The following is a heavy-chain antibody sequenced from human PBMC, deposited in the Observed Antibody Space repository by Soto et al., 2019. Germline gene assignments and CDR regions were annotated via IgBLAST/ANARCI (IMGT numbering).Heavy chain of an antibody. V-gene: IGHV3-23*01. D-gene: IGHD2-15*01. Sequence: GGSLRLSCAASGFTFSSYAMSWVRQAPGKGLEWVSAISGSGGSTYYADSVKGRFTISRDNSKNTLYLQMNSLRAEDTAVYYCAKDISVVVVVVAATGAFDIWGQGTMVTVSS. CDR3: AKDISVVVVVVAATGAFDI. CDR2: ISGSGGST. CDR1: GFTFSSYA. J-gene: IGHJ3*02.